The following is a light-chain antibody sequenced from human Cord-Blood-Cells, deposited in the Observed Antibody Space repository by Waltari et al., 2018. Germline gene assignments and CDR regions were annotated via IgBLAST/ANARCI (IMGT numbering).Light chain of an antibody. CDR1: QSVSSY. J-gene: IGKJ5*01. V-gene: IGKV3-11*01. CDR3: QQRSNWIT. CDR2: DAS. Sequence: EIVLPQSPATLSLYPGERATLSCRASQSVSSYLAWYQQKPGQAPRLLIYDASNRATGIPARFSGSGSGTDFTLTISSLEPEDFAVYYCQQRSNWITFGQGTRLEIK.